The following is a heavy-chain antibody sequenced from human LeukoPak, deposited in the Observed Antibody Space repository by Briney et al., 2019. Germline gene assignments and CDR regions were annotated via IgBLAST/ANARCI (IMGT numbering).Heavy chain of an antibody. CDR3: ARDYYHSSGYYDY. D-gene: IGHD3-22*01. CDR2: VYYSGNT. Sequence: PSETLSLTCTVSGGSVSSGGYYWSWIRQPPGKGLEWIGYVYYSGNTNYNPSLKSRVTISVDTSKNQFSLKLSSVTAADTAVYYCARDYYHSSGYYDYWGQGALVTVSS. J-gene: IGHJ4*02. V-gene: IGHV4-61*08. CDR1: GGSVSSGGYY.